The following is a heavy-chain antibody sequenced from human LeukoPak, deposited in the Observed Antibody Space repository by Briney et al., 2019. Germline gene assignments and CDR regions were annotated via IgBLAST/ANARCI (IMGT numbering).Heavy chain of an antibody. V-gene: IGHV4-34*01. CDR2: INHSGST. CDR1: GGSFSGYY. J-gene: IGHJ5*02. CDR3: ARDQVAVAGTGDWFDP. Sequence: PSETLSLTCAVYGGSFSGYYWSWIRQPPGEGLEWIGEINHSGSTNYNPSLKSRVTISVDTSKNQFSLKLSSVTAADTAVYYCARDQVAVAGTGDWFDPWGQGTLVTVSS. D-gene: IGHD6-19*01.